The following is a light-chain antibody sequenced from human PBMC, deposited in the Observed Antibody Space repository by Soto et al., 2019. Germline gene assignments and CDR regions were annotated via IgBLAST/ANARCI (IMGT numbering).Light chain of an antibody. CDR2: EVS. CDR3: SSYRSSSTV. CDR1: SSDVGSYNY. V-gene: IGLV2-14*01. J-gene: IGLJ1*01. Sequence: QSALTQPASVSGSPGQSITISCTGTSSDVGSYNYVSWYQQHPGKAPKLMIYEVSTRPSGVSSRFSGSKSGNTASLTISGLQAEDEAGYYCSSYRSSSTVFGTGTKLTVL.